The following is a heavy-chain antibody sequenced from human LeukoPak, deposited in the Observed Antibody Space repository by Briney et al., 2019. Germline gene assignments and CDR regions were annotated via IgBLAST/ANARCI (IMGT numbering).Heavy chain of an antibody. D-gene: IGHD2-2*02. Sequence: PGGSVRHSCAASGFTFSSYGMHWVRQAPGKGLEWVAFIRYDGSNKYYADSVKGRFTISRDNSKNTLYLQMNSLRAEDTAVYYCAGRYCSSTSCYSDYWGQGTLVTVSS. V-gene: IGHV3-30*02. CDR3: AGRYCSSTSCYSDY. CDR2: IRYDGSNK. J-gene: IGHJ4*02. CDR1: GFTFSSYG.